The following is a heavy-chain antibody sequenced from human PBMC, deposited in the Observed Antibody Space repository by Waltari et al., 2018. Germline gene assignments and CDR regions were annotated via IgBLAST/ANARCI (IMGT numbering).Heavy chain of an antibody. Sequence: EVRLLESGGGLVQPGGSLRLSCDTSGFPFSTYVMSWVRQDPGKGLWWVAGIRANDDSTYYGDSVKGRVTISRDISKNKLSLQMNSLRAEDTAIYYCAKGDYAFWSGQNWYDAWGQGTHVTVSS. CDR3: AKGDYAFWSGQNWYDA. J-gene: IGHJ5*02. D-gene: IGHD3-3*01. CDR2: IRANDDST. V-gene: IGHV3-23*02. CDR1: GFPFSTYV.